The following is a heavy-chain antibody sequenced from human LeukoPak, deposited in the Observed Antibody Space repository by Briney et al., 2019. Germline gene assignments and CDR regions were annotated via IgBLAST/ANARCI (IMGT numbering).Heavy chain of an antibody. D-gene: IGHD3-3*01. Sequence: GASVKVSCKASGYTFTGYYMHWVRQAPGQGLEWMGWINPNSGGTNYAQKFQGRVTMTRDTSISTAYMELSRLRSDDTAVYYCARGLDDFWSGHSPSYWGQGTLVTVSS. J-gene: IGHJ4*02. CDR3: ARGLDDFWSGHSPSY. CDR2: INPNSGGT. CDR1: GYTFTGYY. V-gene: IGHV1-2*02.